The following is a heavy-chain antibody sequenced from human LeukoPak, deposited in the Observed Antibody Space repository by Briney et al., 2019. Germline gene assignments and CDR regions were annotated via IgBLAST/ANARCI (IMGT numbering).Heavy chain of an antibody. CDR3: ARVVDYGDYGSPGYYYYMDV. J-gene: IGHJ6*03. CDR1: DDSISTNNYY. CDR2: IYYSGNT. V-gene: IGHV4-61*01. D-gene: IGHD4-17*01. Sequence: SETLTLTCTVSDDSISTNNYYWSWIRQPPGKGLDWIGYIYYSGNTKYNPSLKSRVTISVDTSKNQFSLKLSSVTAADTAVYYCARVVDYGDYGSPGYYYYMDVWGKGTTVTVSS.